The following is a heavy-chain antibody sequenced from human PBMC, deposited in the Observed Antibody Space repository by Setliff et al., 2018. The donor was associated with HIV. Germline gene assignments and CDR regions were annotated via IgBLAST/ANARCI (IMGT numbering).Heavy chain of an antibody. CDR3: ARSSRLGWSSYGGFDI. CDR1: GDSISSFY. CDR2: IYYSGST. J-gene: IGHJ3*02. D-gene: IGHD6-19*01. Sequence: PSETLSLTCTVSGDSISSFYCSWIRQPPGKELEWIGYIYYSGSTNYNPSLKSRVTISVDTSKNQFSLKLSSVTAADTAVYYCARSSRLGWSSYGGFDIWGQGTMVTVSS. V-gene: IGHV4-59*01.